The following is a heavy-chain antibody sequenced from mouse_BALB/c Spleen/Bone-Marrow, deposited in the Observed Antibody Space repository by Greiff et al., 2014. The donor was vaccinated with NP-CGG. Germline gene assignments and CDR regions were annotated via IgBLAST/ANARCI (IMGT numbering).Heavy chain of an antibody. D-gene: IGHD2-1*01. CDR3: TRWYYGNYFDY. V-gene: IGHV1S81*02. CDR1: GYTFTSYY. Sequence: QVQLQQSGAELVKPGASVKLSCKASGYTFTSYYMYWVKQRPGQGLEWIGEINPSNGGTNFNEKFKSKATLTVDKSSSTAYMQLSSLTSEDSAVYYCTRWYYGNYFDYWGRGTTLTVSS. J-gene: IGHJ2*01. CDR2: INPSNGGT.